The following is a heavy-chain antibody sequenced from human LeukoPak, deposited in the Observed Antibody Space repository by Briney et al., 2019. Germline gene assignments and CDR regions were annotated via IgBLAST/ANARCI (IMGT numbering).Heavy chain of an antibody. CDR3: AREGGFYRPLDY. CDR2: VHLDGRT. Sequence: SETLSLTCGVSGGSVSSTNWWTWIRQPPGKGLEWIGEVHLDGRTNFNPSLKSRLTMSVDLSENHVSLKLTSVTAADTAVYHCAREGGFYRPLDYSGQGTLVTVSS. CDR1: GGSVSSTNW. D-gene: IGHD6-25*01. J-gene: IGHJ4*02. V-gene: IGHV4-4*02.